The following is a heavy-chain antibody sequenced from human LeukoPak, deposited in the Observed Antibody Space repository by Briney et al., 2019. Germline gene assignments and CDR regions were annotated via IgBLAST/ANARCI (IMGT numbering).Heavy chain of an antibody. J-gene: IGHJ4*02. CDR3: VKDLTGTWSFDY. D-gene: IGHD3-9*01. CDR2: ISGSGGNT. Sequence: GGSLRLSCAASGFTFSSYAMSWVRQAPGKGLEWVSIISGSGGNTYNADSVKGRFTISRDNSKNALYLQLTSLRLEDTALYYCVKDLTGTWSFDYWGQGTLVTVSS. V-gene: IGHV3-23*01. CDR1: GFTFSSYA.